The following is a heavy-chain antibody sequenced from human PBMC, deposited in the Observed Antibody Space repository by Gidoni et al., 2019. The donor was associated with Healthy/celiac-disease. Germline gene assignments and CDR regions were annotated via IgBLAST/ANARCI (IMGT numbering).Heavy chain of an antibody. V-gene: IGHV4-61*02. D-gene: IGHD3-10*01. J-gene: IGHJ5*02. CDR3: ARGGRPIRYNWFDP. CDR2: IYTSGST. CDR1: GGSISSGSYY. Sequence: QVQLQESGPGLVKPSQTLSLTCTVSGGSISSGSYYWSWIRQPAGKGLDWIGRIYTSGSTNYNPSLKSRVTISVDTSKNQFSLKLSSVTAADTAVYYCARGGRPIRYNWFDPWGQGTLVTVSS.